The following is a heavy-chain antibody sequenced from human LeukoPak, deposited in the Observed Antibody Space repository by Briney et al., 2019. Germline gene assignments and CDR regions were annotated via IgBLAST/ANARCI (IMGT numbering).Heavy chain of an antibody. V-gene: IGHV4-30-2*01. CDR1: GGSISSGGYY. CDR3: ARHVGGPVGYCSSTSCHPFDY. D-gene: IGHD2-2*01. CDR2: IYHSGST. J-gene: IGHJ4*02. Sequence: SQTLSLTCTVSGGSISSGGYYWSWIRQPPGKGLEWIGYIYHSGSTYYNPSLKSRVTISVDGSKNQFSLKLSSVTAADTAVYYCARHVGGPVGYCSSTSCHPFDYWGQGTLVTVSS.